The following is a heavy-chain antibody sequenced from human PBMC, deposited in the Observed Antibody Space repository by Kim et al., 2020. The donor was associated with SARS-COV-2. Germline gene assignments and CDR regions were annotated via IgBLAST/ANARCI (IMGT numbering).Heavy chain of an antibody. V-gene: IGHV3-30*01. Sequence: YANSLKGRFTIPRDNAKNTLYLQMNGLRAENRAVYYWASLRMLYSSGGGGWGQGTLVTVSS. CDR3: ASLRMLYSSGGGG. J-gene: IGHJ4*02. D-gene: IGHD6-19*01.